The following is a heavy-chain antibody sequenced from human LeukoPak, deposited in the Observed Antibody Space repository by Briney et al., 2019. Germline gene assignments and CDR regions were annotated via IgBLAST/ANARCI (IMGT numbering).Heavy chain of an antibody. D-gene: IGHD3-22*01. Sequence: GGSLRLSCAASGFTFSSYWMHWVRQAPGKGLVWVSRINTDGSSTSYADSVKGRFTISRDNAKNTLYLQMNSLRAEDTAVYYCSYGGYYGDYWGQGTLVTVSS. J-gene: IGHJ4*02. CDR3: SYGGYYGDY. V-gene: IGHV3-74*01. CDR1: GFTFSSYW. CDR2: INTDGSST.